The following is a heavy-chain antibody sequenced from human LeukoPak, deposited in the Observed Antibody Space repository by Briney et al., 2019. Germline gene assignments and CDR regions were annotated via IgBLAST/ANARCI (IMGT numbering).Heavy chain of an antibody. CDR2: ISAYNGDT. D-gene: IGHD1-7*01. CDR3: ARGPHELDCYYGMDV. CDR1: GYTFTSYG. J-gene: IGHJ6*02. V-gene: IGHV1-18*01. Sequence: EASVKVSCKASGYTFTSYGISWVRQAPGQGLEWMGWISAYNGDTNYAQKLQGRVTMTTDTSTSTAYMELRSLRSDDTAVYYCARGPHELDCYYGMDVWGQGTTVTVSS.